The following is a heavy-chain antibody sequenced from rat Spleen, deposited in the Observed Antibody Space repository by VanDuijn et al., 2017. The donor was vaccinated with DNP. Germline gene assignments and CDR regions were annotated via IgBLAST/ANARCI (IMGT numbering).Heavy chain of an antibody. D-gene: IGHD1-10*01. CDR1: GFNFSDYY. J-gene: IGHJ1*01. Sequence: EVQLVESGGGLVQPGMSLKVSCTVSGFNFSDYYMAWVRQAPRKGLEWVAYITFDGRKSYYGDSVKGRFTISRDNAKSTLYLQMNSLRSEDMATYYYCARHNNYWYFDFWGPGTMVTVSS. V-gene: IGHV5-22*01. CDR3: ARHNNYWYFDF. CDR2: ITFDGRKS.